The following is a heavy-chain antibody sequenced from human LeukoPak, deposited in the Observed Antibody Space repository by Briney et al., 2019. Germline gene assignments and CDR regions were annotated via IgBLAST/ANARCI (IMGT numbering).Heavy chain of an antibody. CDR1: GFTFSSYA. CDR3: ATRTSGAFDF. V-gene: IGHV3-30-3*01. CDR2: ISDDGSNK. J-gene: IGHJ3*01. Sequence: GSSLRLSCAASGFTFSSYAVHWVRQAPGKGLEWVALISDDGSNKYYTNSVKGRFTISRDNSKNTLYLQMNGLRAEDTAVYYCATRTSGAFDFWGQGTMIIVS.